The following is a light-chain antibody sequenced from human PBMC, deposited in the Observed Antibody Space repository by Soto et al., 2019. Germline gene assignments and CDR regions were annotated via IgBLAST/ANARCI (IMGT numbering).Light chain of an antibody. J-gene: IGKJ2*01. V-gene: IGKV3-11*01. CDR2: DAS. CDR1: QSISSA. CDR3: QQRGDWPLYT. Sequence: EIVLTQSPATLSLSPGDRAILSCRASQSISSALAWYQQKPGQAPRLLIYDASDRATGIPARFSGSRSGTDFTLTISSLESEDFAVYYCQQRGDWPLYTFGQGTKVEIK.